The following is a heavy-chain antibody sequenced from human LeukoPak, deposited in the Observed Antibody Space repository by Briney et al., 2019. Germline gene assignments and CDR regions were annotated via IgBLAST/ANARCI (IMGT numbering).Heavy chain of an antibody. D-gene: IGHD2-2*01. CDR1: GYTFTSYD. Sequence: ASVKVSCKASGYTFTSYDINWVRQATGQGLEWMGWMNPNSGNTGYAQKFQGRVTMTRNTSIGTAYMELSSLRSEDTAVYYCARNGRPAATSYYYYYYMDVWGKGTTVTVSS. J-gene: IGHJ6*03. CDR2: MNPNSGNT. CDR3: ARNGRPAATSYYYYYYMDV. V-gene: IGHV1-8*01.